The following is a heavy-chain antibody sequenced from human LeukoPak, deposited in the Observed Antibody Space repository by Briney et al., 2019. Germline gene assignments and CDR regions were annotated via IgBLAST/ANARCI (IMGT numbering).Heavy chain of an antibody. Sequence: SETLSLTCTVSGGSISSDYWSWIRQPPGKGLEWIGYIYYSGNTNYNPSLKSRVIISADTSKNQFSLKLNSVTAADTAVYYCARGVSDGEFDYWGQGTLVTVSS. V-gene: IGHV4-59*01. J-gene: IGHJ4*02. CDR3: ARGVSDGEFDY. CDR1: GGSISSDY. CDR2: IYYSGNT. D-gene: IGHD3-10*01.